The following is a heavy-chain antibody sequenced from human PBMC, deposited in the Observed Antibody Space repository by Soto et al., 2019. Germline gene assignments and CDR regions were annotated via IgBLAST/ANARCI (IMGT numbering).Heavy chain of an antibody. Sequence: SVKVSCKASGGTFSSYAISWVRQAPGQGLEWMGGIIPIFGTANYAQKFQGRVTITADKSTSTAYMELSSLRSEDTAVYYCAREYYYDSSGYASDAFDIWGQGTMVTVSS. CDR1: GGTFSSYA. D-gene: IGHD3-22*01. CDR2: IIPIFGTA. CDR3: AREYYYDSSGYASDAFDI. J-gene: IGHJ3*02. V-gene: IGHV1-69*06.